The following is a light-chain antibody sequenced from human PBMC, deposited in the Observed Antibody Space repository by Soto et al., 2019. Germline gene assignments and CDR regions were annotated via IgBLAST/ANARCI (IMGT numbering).Light chain of an antibody. CDR2: AAS. V-gene: IGKV1-8*01. J-gene: IGKJ2*01. CDR1: QGISSY. Sequence: AIRMTQSPSSLSASTGDRVTITCRASQGISSYLAWYQQKPGKAPKLLIYAASTLQSGVPSRFSGSGSGTDFTLTISCLQSEDFAVYYCQQYNNWPYTFGKGTKLEI. CDR3: QQYNNWPYT.